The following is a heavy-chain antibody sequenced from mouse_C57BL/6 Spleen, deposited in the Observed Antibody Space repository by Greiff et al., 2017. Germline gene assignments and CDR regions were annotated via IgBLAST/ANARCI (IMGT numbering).Heavy chain of an antibody. CDR2: INPYNGDT. CDR1: GYSFTGYF. V-gene: IGHV1-20*01. Sequence: VQLQQSGPELVKPGDSVKISCKASGYSFTGYFMNWVMQSHGKSLEWIGRINPYNGDTFYNPKFKGKATLTVDKSSSTAHMELRSLTSEDSAVYYCARIDYDDGYWYFDVCGTGTTVTVSS. CDR3: ARIDYDDGYWYFDV. J-gene: IGHJ1*03. D-gene: IGHD2-4*01.